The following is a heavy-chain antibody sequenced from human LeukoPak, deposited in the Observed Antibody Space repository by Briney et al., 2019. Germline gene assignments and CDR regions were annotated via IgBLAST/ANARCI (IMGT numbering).Heavy chain of an antibody. CDR2: IHPKSGGT. CDR3: ARGRGVGATAYFDF. D-gene: IGHD1-26*01. V-gene: IGHV1-2*02. CDR1: GFTFTDYY. Sequence: ASVKVSCKASGFTFTDYYIHWVRQAPGQGLEWMGSIHPKSGGTKYAQKFQGRVTVTRDTSISAAYMELSRLTSDDTAVYYCARGRGVGATAYFDFWGQGTLVTVSS. J-gene: IGHJ4*02.